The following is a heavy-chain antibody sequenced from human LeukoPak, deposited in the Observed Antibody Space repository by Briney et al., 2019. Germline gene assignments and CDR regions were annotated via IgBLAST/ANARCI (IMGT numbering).Heavy chain of an antibody. J-gene: IGHJ4*02. V-gene: IGHV4-61*01. Sequence: KPSETLSLTCTVSGGSISSSSYYWGWIRQPPGKGLEWIGYIYYSGSTDYNPSLKSRVTISIDTSNNQFSLKLSSVTAADTAVYYCAIERCSSTTCYVDYWGQGTLVTVSS. CDR3: AIERCSSTTCYVDY. CDR2: IYYSGST. D-gene: IGHD2-2*01. CDR1: GGSISSSSYY.